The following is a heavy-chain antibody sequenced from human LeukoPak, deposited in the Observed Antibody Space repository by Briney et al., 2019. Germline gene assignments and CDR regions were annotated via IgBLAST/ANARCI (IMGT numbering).Heavy chain of an antibody. V-gene: IGHV4-34*01. CDR2: INHSGST. CDR1: SGSFSGYY. CDR3: ARPPSGWYRAMVD. Sequence: SETLSLTCAVYSGSFSGYYWSWIRQPPGKGLEWIGEINHSGSTNYNPSLKSRVTISVDTSKNQFSLKLSSVTAADTAVYYCARPPSGWYRAMVDWGQGTLVTVSS. D-gene: IGHD6-19*01. J-gene: IGHJ4*02.